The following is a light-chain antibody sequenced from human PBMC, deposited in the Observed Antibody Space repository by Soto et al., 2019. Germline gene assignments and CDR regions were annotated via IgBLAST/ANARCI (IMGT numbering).Light chain of an antibody. CDR2: DVS. CDR3: CSYAGSYTFV. Sequence: QSALTQPRSVSGSPGQSVTISCTGTSSDVGVYNCVSWYQQYPGKAPKIMIYDVSKRPSGVPDRFSGSKSDNTASLTISGLQAEDEADYYCCSYAGSYTFVFGIGTKVTV. V-gene: IGLV2-11*01. CDR1: SSDVGVYNC. J-gene: IGLJ1*01.